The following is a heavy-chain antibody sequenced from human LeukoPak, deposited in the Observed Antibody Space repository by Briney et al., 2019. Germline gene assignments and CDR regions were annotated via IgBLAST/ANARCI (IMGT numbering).Heavy chain of an antibody. D-gene: IGHD6-13*01. CDR2: INPNSGGT. Sequence: ASVKVSCKASGYTFTGYYMHWVRQAPGQGLEWMGWINPNSGGTNYAQKFQGRVTMTRDTSISTAYMELSRLRSDDTAVYYCAALYSSSWAFDYWGQGTLVTVSS. V-gene: IGHV1-2*02. J-gene: IGHJ4*02. CDR1: GYTFTGYY. CDR3: AALYSSSWAFDY.